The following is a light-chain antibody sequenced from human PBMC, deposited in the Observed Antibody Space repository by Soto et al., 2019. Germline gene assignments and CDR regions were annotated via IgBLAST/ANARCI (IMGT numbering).Light chain of an antibody. Sequence: QSVLTQPASVSGSPGQSIAISCTGTSSDVGSYDRVSWYQHHPGKAPTLMIYEVNKRPSGVSDRFSGSKSGNTASLTISGLQAEDEAYYYCCSSVGSPHWVFGGGTKLTVL. V-gene: IGLV2-23*02. CDR2: EVN. CDR3: CSSVGSPHWV. J-gene: IGLJ3*02. CDR1: SSDVGSYDR.